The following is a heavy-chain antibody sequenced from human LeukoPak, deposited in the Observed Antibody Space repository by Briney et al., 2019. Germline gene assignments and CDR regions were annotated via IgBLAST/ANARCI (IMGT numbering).Heavy chain of an antibody. CDR1: GYSFTSYW. CDR3: VRHLGPGPPNYNWFDP. V-gene: IGHV5-51*01. J-gene: IGHJ5*02. D-gene: IGHD4/OR15-4a*01. Sequence: GESLKISCKGSGYSFTSYWIGWVRQMPGKGLEWMGIIYPGDSDTRYSPSFQGQVTISADKSISTAYLQWSSLKASDTAMYYCVRHLGPGPPNYNWFDPWGQGTLVTVSS. CDR2: IYPGDSDT.